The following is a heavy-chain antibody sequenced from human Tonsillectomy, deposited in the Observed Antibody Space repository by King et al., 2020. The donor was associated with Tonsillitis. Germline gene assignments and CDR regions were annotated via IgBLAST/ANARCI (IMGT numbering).Heavy chain of an antibody. J-gene: IGHJ5*02. CDR3: GRGIHHSGTYHSGIAWFDP. V-gene: IGHV4-31*03. D-gene: IGHD1-14*01. CDR1: GGFIGRGSHY. CDR2: ILYSGHT. Sequence: LQLQESGPGLVKPSQTLSLTCTVSGGFIGRGSHYWSWIRQYPGKGLDWIGNILYSGHTNYNPSLKSRVNISVDTSKNQFSLKLSSVTAADTAVYYCGRGIHHSGTYHSGIAWFDPWGQGTLVTVSA.